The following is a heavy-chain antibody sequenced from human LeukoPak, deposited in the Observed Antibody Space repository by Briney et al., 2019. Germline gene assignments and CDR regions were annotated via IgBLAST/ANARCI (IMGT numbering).Heavy chain of an antibody. V-gene: IGHV4-39*01. CDR2: IHYSGNT. J-gene: IGHJ4*02. CDR3: ARLGAGPTYYDFWSGYSSFYFDY. Sequence: SETLSLTCTVSGGSTSSSNYYWGWIRQPPGKGLEWIGGIHYSGNTYYNPSLKSRVTISVDTSKNQFSLKLSSVTATDTAVYYCARLGAGPTYYDFWSGYSSFYFDYWGQGTLVTVSS. D-gene: IGHD3-3*01. CDR1: GGSTSSSNYY.